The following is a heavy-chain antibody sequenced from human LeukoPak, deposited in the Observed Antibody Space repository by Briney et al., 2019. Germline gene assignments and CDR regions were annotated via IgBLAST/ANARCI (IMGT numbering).Heavy chain of an antibody. CDR2: IIPIFGTA. D-gene: IGHD5-18*01. CDR3: ARVSDSYRYYYYMDV. V-gene: IGHV1-69*13. CDR1: GGTFSSYA. J-gene: IGHJ6*03. Sequence: SVKVSCKASGGTFSSYAISWVRQAPGQGLEWMGGIIPIFGTANYAQKFQGRVTITADESTSTAYMELSSLRSEDTAVYYCARVSDSYRYYYYMDVWGKGTTVTISS.